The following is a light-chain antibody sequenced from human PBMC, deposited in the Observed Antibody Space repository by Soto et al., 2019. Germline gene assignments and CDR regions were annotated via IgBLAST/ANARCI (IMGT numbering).Light chain of an antibody. Sequence: EIVLTQSPGTLSLSPGEGATLSCRASQSISSSYLAWYQQNPGQAPRLLIYDASSRATGIPDRFSGSGSGTDFTLTINRLEPEDFAVYYCQQYGSAPSTFGQGTKVEIK. V-gene: IGKV3-20*01. CDR1: QSISSSY. CDR2: DAS. CDR3: QQYGSAPST. J-gene: IGKJ1*01.